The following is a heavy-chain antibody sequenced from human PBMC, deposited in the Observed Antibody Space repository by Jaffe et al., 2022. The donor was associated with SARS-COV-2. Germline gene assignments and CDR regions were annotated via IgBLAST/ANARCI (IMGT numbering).Heavy chain of an antibody. V-gene: IGHV1-58*02. CDR3: AADRWGAAMVTRYGMDV. D-gene: IGHD5-18*01. Sequence: QMQLVQSGPEVKKPGTSVKVSCKASGFTFTSSAMQWVRQARGQRLEWIGWIVVGSGNTNYAQKFQERVTITRDMSTSTAYMELSSLRSEDTAVYYCAADRWGAAMVTRYGMDVWGQGTTVTVSS. CDR2: IVVGSGNT. CDR1: GFTFTSSA. J-gene: IGHJ6*02.